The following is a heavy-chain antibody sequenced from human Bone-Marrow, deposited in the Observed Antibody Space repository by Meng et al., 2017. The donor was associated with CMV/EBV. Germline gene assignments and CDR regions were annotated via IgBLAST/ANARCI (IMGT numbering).Heavy chain of an antibody. Sequence: SETLSLTCTVSGGSISSYYWGWIRQPPGKGLEWIGSIYYSGSTYYNPSLKSRVTISVDTSKNQFSLKLSSVTAADTAVYYCARLSMSGMDVWGQGTTVTVSS. CDR2: IYYSGST. CDR3: ARLSMSGMDV. J-gene: IGHJ6*02. V-gene: IGHV4-39*07. CDR1: GGSISSYY. D-gene: IGHD2-21*01.